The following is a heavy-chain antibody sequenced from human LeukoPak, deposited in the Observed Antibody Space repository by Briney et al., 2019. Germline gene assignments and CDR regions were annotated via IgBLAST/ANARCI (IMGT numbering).Heavy chain of an antibody. CDR1: GGSFSGYY. V-gene: IGHV4-34*01. D-gene: IGHD5-24*01. CDR2: INHSGST. CDR3: ARGRRDGYNYYYYMDV. Sequence: SETLSLTCAVYGGSFSGYYWSWIRQPPGKGLEWIGEINHSGSTNYNPSLKSRVTVSADTSKNQFSLKLSSVTAADTAVYYCARGRRDGYNYYYYMDVWGKGTTVTVSS. J-gene: IGHJ6*03.